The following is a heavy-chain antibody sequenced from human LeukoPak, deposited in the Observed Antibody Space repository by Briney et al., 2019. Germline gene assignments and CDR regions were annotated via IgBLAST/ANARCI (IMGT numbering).Heavy chain of an antibody. CDR3: ARSNAERNYYDSSGLNWFDP. CDR2: IYYSGST. J-gene: IGHJ5*02. V-gene: IGHV4-30-4*01. D-gene: IGHD3-22*01. CDR1: GGSISSGDYY. Sequence: PSQTLSLTCTVSGGSISSGDYYWSWIRQPPGKGLEWIGYIYYSGSTYYNPSLKSRVTISVDTSKNQFSLKLSSVTAADTAVYYCARSNAERNYYDSSGLNWFDPWGQGTLVTVSS.